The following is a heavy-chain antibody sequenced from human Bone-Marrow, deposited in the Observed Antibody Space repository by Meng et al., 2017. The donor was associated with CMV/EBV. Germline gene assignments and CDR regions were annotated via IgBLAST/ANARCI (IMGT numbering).Heavy chain of an antibody. V-gene: IGHV4-34*01. J-gene: IGHJ6*02. CDR2: INHSGST. CDR1: AETLSGYY. Sequence: HSCALYAETLSGYYWSWIRQSPGKGLEWIGEINHSGSTNYNPSLKSRVTISVDTSKNQFSLKLSSVTAADTAVYYCARGRRRYSSSWTDYYHYYGMDVWGQGTTVTFSS. D-gene: IGHD6-13*01. CDR3: ARGRRRYSSSWTDYYHYYGMDV.